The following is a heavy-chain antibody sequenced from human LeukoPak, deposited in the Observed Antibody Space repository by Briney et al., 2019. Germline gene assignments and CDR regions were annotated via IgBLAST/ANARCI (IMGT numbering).Heavy chain of an antibody. V-gene: IGHV3-23*01. J-gene: IGHJ6*03. CDR3: AKDIRAYYYYYMDV. CDR2: ISGSGGST. D-gene: IGHD4-17*01. Sequence: GGSLRLSCAASGFTFSSHAMHWVRQAPGKGLEWVSAISGSGGSTYYADSVKGRFTISRDNSKNTLYLQMNSLRAEDTAVYYCAKDIRAYYYYYMDVWGKGTTVTISS. CDR1: GFTFSSHA.